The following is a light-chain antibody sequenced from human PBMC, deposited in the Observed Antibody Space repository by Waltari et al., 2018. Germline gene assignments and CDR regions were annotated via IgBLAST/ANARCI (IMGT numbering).Light chain of an antibody. Sequence: EIGLRQPHATLSWSPGETAPSSCRASQSVGRYLAWYQQKPGQAPRLLIYGASTRATGIPDRFSGSGSGTDFSLIISRLEPEDFAVYFCQKYEALPATFGQGTKVEIK. CDR2: GAS. CDR3: QKYEALPAT. CDR1: QSVGRY. J-gene: IGKJ1*01. V-gene: IGKV3-20*01.